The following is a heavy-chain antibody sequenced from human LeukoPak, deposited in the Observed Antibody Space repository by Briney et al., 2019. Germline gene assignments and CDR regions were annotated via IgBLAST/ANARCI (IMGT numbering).Heavy chain of an antibody. V-gene: IGHV1-2*02. CDR3: ARDKNYNDSSGYHDY. Sequence: ASVKVSCKASGYTFTGYYMHWVRQAPGQVLEWMGWINPNSGGTNYAQKFQGRVTMTRDTSISTAYMELSRLRSDDTAVYYCARDKNYNDSSGYHDYWGQGTLVTVSS. CDR1: GYTFTGYY. CDR2: INPNSGGT. J-gene: IGHJ4*02. D-gene: IGHD3-22*01.